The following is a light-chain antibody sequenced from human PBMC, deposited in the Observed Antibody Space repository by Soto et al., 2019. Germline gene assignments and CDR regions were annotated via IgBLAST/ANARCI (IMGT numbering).Light chain of an antibody. Sequence: EIVMTQSPATLSVSPGERATLSCRASHSVSSNLTWYQHTPGQAPRLLIYGASTRATGIPARFSGSGSGTAFTLTISSLQSADFAVYYCQQYYNWPLTFGGGTKVEIK. CDR2: GAS. CDR3: QQYYNWPLT. CDR1: HSVSSN. V-gene: IGKV3-15*01. J-gene: IGKJ4*01.